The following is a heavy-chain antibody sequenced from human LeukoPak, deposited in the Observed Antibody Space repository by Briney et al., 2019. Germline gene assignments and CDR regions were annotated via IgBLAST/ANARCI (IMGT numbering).Heavy chain of an antibody. V-gene: IGHV3-66*02. CDR2: IYSGGST. CDR1: GFTLSSNY. CDR3: AREKHGGTGSCYFDY. Sequence: GGSLRLSCAASGFTLSSNYMSWVRQAPGKGLEWVSVIYSGGSTYYADSVKGRFTISRDNSKNTLYLQMNSLRTEDTAVYYCAREKHGGTGSCYFDYSGQGNLVTVSS. J-gene: IGHJ4*02. D-gene: IGHD3-16*01.